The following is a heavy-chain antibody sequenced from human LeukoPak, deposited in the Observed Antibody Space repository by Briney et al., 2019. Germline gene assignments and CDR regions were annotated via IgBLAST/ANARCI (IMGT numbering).Heavy chain of an antibody. CDR3: ARPKPDSSGYYSFDY. Sequence: SQTLSLTCTVSGGSISSGDYYWSWIRQPPGKGLEWIGYIYYSGSTYYNPSLKSRVTISVDTSKNQFSLKLSSVTAADTAVYYCARPKPDSSGYYSFDYWGQGTLVTVSS. CDR2: IYYSGST. J-gene: IGHJ4*02. V-gene: IGHV4-30-4*08. CDR1: GGSISSGDYY. D-gene: IGHD3-22*01.